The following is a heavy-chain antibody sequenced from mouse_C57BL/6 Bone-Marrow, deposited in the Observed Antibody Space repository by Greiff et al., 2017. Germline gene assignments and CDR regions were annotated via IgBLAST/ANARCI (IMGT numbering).Heavy chain of an antibody. CDR1: GYAFSSSW. CDR3: ARSELRQRRQGAWFAY. V-gene: IGHV1-82*01. D-gene: IGHD3-2*02. Sequence: VQLQQSGPELVKPGASVKISCKASGYAFSSSWMNWVKQRPGKGLEWIGRIYPGDGDTNYNGKFKGKATLTADKSSSTAYMQLSSLTSEDSAVYFCARSELRQRRQGAWFAYWGQGTLVTVSA. J-gene: IGHJ3*01. CDR2: IYPGDGDT.